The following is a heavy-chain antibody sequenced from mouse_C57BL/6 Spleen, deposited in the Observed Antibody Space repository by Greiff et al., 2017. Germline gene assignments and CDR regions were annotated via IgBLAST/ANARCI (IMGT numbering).Heavy chain of an antibody. Sequence: VKLMESGAELARPGASVKMSCKASGYTFTSYTMHWVKQRPGQGLEWIGYINPSSGYTKYNQKFKDKATLTADKSSSTAYMQLSSLTSEDSAVYYGARYYDGYYGYAMDYWGQGTSVTVSS. CDR2: INPSSGYT. CDR1: GYTFTSYT. CDR3: ARYYDGYYGYAMDY. J-gene: IGHJ4*01. D-gene: IGHD2-3*01. V-gene: IGHV1-4*01.